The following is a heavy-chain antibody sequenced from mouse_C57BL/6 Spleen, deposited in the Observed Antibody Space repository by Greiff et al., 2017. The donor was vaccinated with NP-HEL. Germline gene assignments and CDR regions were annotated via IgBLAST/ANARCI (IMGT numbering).Heavy chain of an antibody. CDR3: ARSRAYYSNPYYAMDY. Sequence: VQLQQSVAELVRPGASVKLSCTASGFNIKNTYMHWVKQRPEQGLEWIGRIDPANGNTKYAPKFQGKVTITADTSSNTADLQLSSLTSEDTAIYYCARSRAYYSNPYYAMDYWGQGTSVTVSS. CDR1: GFNIKNTY. V-gene: IGHV14-3*01. D-gene: IGHD2-5*01. CDR2: IDPANGNT. J-gene: IGHJ4*01.